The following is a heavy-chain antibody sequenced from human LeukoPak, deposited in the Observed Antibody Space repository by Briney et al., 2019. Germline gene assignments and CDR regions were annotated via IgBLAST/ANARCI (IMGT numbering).Heavy chain of an antibody. CDR2: ISYDGGNK. CDR1: GFTFSSYG. J-gene: IGHJ4*02. Sequence: QPGRSLRLSCAASGFTFSSYGMHWVRQAPGKGLEWVAVISYDGGNKYYADSVKGRFTISRDNSKNTLYLQMNSLRAEDTAVYYCARSGSGFFDYWGQGTLVTVSS. D-gene: IGHD3-10*01. V-gene: IGHV3-30*03. CDR3: ARSGSGFFDY.